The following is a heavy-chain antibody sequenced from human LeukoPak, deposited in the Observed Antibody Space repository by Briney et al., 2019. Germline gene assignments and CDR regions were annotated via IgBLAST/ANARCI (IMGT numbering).Heavy chain of an antibody. CDR3: ARRTTTWAFDI. V-gene: IGHV5-51*01. CDR1: GYSLSNYW. Sequence: PGESLKISCKGSGYSLSNYWIGWVRQMPGKGLEWMGIIYPVDSDTRYSPSFQGQVTISADKSISTAYLQRSSLKASDTAMYYCARRTTTWAFDIWGQGTMVTVSS. D-gene: IGHD2/OR15-2a*01. CDR2: IYPVDSDT. J-gene: IGHJ3*02.